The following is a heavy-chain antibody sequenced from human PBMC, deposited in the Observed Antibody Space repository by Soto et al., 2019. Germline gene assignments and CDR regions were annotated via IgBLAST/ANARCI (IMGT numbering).Heavy chain of an antibody. J-gene: IGHJ6*03. V-gene: IGHV3-53*04. CDR3: AREEPPQQYYYYYMDV. CDR2: IYSGGST. D-gene: IGHD1-1*01. CDR1: GFSVSNKY. Sequence: GGSQSLSYASSGFSVSNKYMSLVRPAPGKGLELVSVIYSGGSTYYADSVKGRFTISRHNSKNTLYLQMNSLRAEDTAVYYCAREEPPQQYYYYYMDVWGKGTTVTVSS.